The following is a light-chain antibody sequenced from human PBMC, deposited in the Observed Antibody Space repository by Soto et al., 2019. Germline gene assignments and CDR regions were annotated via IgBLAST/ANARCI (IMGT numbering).Light chain of an antibody. J-gene: IGKJ2*01. Sequence: DIQMTQSPSSLSASVGDRVTITCRASQNIRNYLNRYQQRPGKTPNLLVYAASNLRGGVPSRFSGSGSGTVFTLTISTLQPEDFATYYCQQIHSTSSYTFGQGTRVDIK. CDR1: QNIRNY. CDR2: AAS. CDR3: QQIHSTSSYT. V-gene: IGKV1-39*01.